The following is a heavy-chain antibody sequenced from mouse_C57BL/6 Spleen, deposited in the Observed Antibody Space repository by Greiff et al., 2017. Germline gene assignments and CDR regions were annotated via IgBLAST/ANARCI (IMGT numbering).Heavy chain of an antibody. CDR3: ARKFYGSTWYFDV. Sequence: EVQLQQSEGGLVQPGSSMKLSCTASGFTFSDYYMAWVRQVPEKGLEWVANINYDGSSTYYLDSLKSRFIISRDNAKNILYLQMSSLKSEDTATYYCARKFYGSTWYFDVWGTGTTVTVSS. J-gene: IGHJ1*03. CDR1: GFTFSDYY. V-gene: IGHV5-16*01. D-gene: IGHD1-1*01. CDR2: INYDGSST.